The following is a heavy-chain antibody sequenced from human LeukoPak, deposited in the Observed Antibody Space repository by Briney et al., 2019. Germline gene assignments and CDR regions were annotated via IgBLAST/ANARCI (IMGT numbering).Heavy chain of an antibody. V-gene: IGHV3-53*01. J-gene: IGHJ3*02. CDR3: AREKRITIFGVVKNAFDI. CDR2: IYSGGST. Sequence: GGSLRLSCAASGFTFSSNYMSWVRQAPGKGLEWVSVIYSGGSTYYADSVKGRFTISRDNSKNTLYLQMNSLRAEDTAVYYCAREKRITIFGVVKNAFDIWGQGTMVTVSS. D-gene: IGHD3-3*01. CDR1: GFTFSSNY.